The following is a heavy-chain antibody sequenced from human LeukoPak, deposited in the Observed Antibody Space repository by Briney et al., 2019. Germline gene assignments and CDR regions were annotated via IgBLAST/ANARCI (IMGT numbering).Heavy chain of an antibody. D-gene: IGHD1-7*01. CDR3: ARDNWNYGSSMDV. V-gene: IGHV4-59*01. J-gene: IGHJ6*02. CDR2: IYYSGST. Sequence: LETLSLTCTVSGGSISSYYWSWIRQPPGKGLEWIGYIYYSGSTSYNPSLKSRVTISVDTSKNQFSLKLSSVTAADTAVYYCARDNWNYGSSMDVWGQGTTVTVSS. CDR1: GGSISSYY.